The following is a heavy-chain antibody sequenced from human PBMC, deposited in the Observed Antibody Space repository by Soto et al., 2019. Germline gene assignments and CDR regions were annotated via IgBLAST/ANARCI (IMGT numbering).Heavy chain of an antibody. V-gene: IGHV1-18*01. CDR3: ARFQIVVVPAVQIDY. CDR2: ISAYNGNT. J-gene: IGHJ4*02. D-gene: IGHD2-2*01. CDR1: GYTFTSYG. Sequence: GASVKVSCTASGYTFTSYGISWVRQAPGQGLEWMGWISAYNGNTNYAQKLQGRVTMTTDTSTSTAYMELRSLRSDDTAVYYCARFQIVVVPAVQIDYWGQGTLVTVSS.